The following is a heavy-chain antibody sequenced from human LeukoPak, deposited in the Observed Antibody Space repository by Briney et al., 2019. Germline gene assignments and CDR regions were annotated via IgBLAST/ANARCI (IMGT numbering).Heavy chain of an antibody. CDR2: IYTSGST. Sequence: PSETLSLTCTVSGGSIRSYYWSWIRQPAGKGLEWIGRIYTSGSTNYNPSLKSRVTMSVDTSKNQFSLKLSSVTAADTAVYYCARDKYDILTGYEYFDYWGQGTLVTVSS. CDR1: GGSIRSYY. D-gene: IGHD3-9*01. V-gene: IGHV4-4*07. CDR3: ARDKYDILTGYEYFDY. J-gene: IGHJ4*02.